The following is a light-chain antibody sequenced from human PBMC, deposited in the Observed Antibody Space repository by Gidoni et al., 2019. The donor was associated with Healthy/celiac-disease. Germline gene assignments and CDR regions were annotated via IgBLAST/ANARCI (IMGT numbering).Light chain of an antibody. CDR2: DAS. V-gene: IGKV1-5*01. CDR1: QSISSW. CDR3: QQYNSYRYT. Sequence: DIQMTQSPSTLSASVGDRVTITCRASQSISSWLAWYQQKPGKAPKLLIYDASSLESGVPSGFSGSGSGTEFTLTISSLQPDDFATYYCQQYNSYRYTFGQGTKLEIK. J-gene: IGKJ2*01.